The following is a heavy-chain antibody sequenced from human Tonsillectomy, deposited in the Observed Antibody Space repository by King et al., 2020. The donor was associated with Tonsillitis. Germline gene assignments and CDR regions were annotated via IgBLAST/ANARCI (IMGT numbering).Heavy chain of an antibody. V-gene: IGHV1-18*04. Sequence: VQLVESGAEVKKPGASVKVSCKASGYSFTSYGMSWVRQAPGQGLEWMGWISAYNANTNHAQKLQGRVTMATDTSTSTAFMELRSLRSDDTAVYYCARSGWDYGDNRAFDYWGQGSLVTVSS. CDR1: GYSFTSYG. CDR3: ARSGWDYGDNRAFDY. CDR2: ISAYNANT. D-gene: IGHD4-23*01. J-gene: IGHJ4*02.